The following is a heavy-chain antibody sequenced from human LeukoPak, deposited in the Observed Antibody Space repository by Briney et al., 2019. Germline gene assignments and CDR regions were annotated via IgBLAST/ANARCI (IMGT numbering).Heavy chain of an antibody. V-gene: IGHV4-34*01. D-gene: IGHD2-2*01. Sequence: SETLSLTCAVYGGSFSGYYWSWIRQPPGKVLEWIGEINHSGSTNYNPSLKSRVTISVDASKNQFSLKLSSVTAADTAVYYCARGEVRCSSTSCYVGWFDPWGQGTLVTVSS. J-gene: IGHJ5*02. CDR3: ARGEVRCSSTSCYVGWFDP. CDR2: INHSGST. CDR1: GGSFSGYY.